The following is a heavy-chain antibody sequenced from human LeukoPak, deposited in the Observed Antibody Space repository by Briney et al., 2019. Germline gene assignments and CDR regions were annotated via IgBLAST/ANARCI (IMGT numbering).Heavy chain of an antibody. V-gene: IGHV4-59*08. CDR1: GGSINNYY. CDR3: ARLSGGNAKGSFDF. J-gene: IGHJ3*01. Sequence: PSETLSLTCTVSGGSINNYYWSWIRQPPGKGLEWIGYIYYSGSTNYNPSLKSPVTISVDTSRNQLSLRLSSVTAADTPMYYCARLSGGNAKGSFDFWGQGTVVTVSS. CDR2: IYYSGST. D-gene: IGHD4-23*01.